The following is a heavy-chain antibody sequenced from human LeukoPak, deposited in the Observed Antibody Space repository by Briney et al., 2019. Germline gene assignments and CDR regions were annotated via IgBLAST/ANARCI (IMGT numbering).Heavy chain of an antibody. Sequence: ASVKVSCKASGYSFTSYYLHWVRQAPGQGLEWMGIINPSGGRTSYAQKFQGRITMTRDMSTSTVYMELSSLRSEDTAVYYCVSRTRPDVDAFDIWGQGTMVTVSS. CDR3: VSRTRPDVDAFDI. CDR2: INPSGGRT. J-gene: IGHJ3*02. CDR1: GYSFTSYY. D-gene: IGHD6-6*01. V-gene: IGHV1-46*01.